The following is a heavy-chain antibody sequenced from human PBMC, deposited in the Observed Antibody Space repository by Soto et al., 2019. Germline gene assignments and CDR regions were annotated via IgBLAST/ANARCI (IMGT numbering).Heavy chain of an antibody. CDR1: GYTFTSYG. V-gene: IGHV1-18*01. Sequence: QVQLVQSGAEVKKPGASVKVSCKASGYTFTSYGISWVRQAPGQGLEWMGWISAYNGNTNYAQKLQGRVTMTTDTSTITDDMELRSRVSDDTAVYNCARDRGLLRYFDWSSFSGNLHPGDVRGQGTPVTVSS. CDR3: ARDRGLLRYFDWSSFSGNLHPGDV. J-gene: IGHJ6*02. CDR2: ISAYNGNT. D-gene: IGHD3-9*01.